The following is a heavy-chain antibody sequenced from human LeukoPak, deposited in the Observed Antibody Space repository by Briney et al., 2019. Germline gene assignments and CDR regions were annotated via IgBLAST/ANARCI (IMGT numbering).Heavy chain of an antibody. Sequence: PGGSLRLSSAASGFTFSSYKMNWVPQAPGKGLEWVSYISSSGSTIYYADTVKGRFTISRDNAKNSLYLQMNSLRAEDTAVYYCARAKSVDTAMWFDPWGQGTLVTVSS. V-gene: IGHV3-48*03. J-gene: IGHJ5*02. CDR2: ISSSGSTI. CDR3: ARAKSVDTAMWFDP. CDR1: GFTFSSYK. D-gene: IGHD5-18*01.